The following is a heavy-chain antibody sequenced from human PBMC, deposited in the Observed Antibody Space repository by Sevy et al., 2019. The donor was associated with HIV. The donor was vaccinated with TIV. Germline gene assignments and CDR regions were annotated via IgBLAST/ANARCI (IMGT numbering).Heavy chain of an antibody. CDR3: ARGGAAIS. V-gene: IGHV3-7*04. CDR1: GFTFSSHW. J-gene: IGHJ5*02. CDR2: IKQDGSDK. D-gene: IGHD3-3*01. Sequence: GGSLRLSCAASGFTFSSHWMTWVRQAPGKGLEWVANIKQDGSDKYYVDSVKGRFTISRDNGKNSLYLQMNSLRVKDTAVYYCARGGAAISWGLGTLVTVSS.